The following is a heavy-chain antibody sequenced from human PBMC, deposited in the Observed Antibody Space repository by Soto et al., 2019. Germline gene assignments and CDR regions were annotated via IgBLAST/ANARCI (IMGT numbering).Heavy chain of an antibody. Sequence: PMQTLSLTCAISGDSVSSNIAAWNCVRQSPSRGLEWLGRTKYRSKWYTDYATSVKSRISINPDTSKNQVSLQLNSVTPEDTAVYSCGREGSSNWTYYLDFWGQGILVTVSS. V-gene: IGHV6-1*01. CDR3: GREGSSNWTYYLDF. CDR2: TKYRSKWYT. J-gene: IGHJ4*02. CDR1: GDSVSSNIAA. D-gene: IGHD6-13*01.